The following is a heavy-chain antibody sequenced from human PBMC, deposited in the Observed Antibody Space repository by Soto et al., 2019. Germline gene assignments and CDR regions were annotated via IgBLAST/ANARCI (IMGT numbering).Heavy chain of an antibody. CDR3: ARSSSSLGDAFDI. Sequence: PGGSLRLSCAASGFTFSSYSMNWVRQAPGKGLEWVSSISSSSSYIYYADSVKGRFTISRDNAKNSLYLQMNSLRAEDTAVYYCARSSSSLGDAFDIWGQGTMVTVSS. CDR1: GFTFSSYS. CDR2: ISSSSSYI. J-gene: IGHJ3*02. V-gene: IGHV3-21*01. D-gene: IGHD6-6*01.